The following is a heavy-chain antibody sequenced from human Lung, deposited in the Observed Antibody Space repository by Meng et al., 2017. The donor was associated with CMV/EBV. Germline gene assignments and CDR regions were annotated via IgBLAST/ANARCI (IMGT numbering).Heavy chain of an antibody. D-gene: IGHD2-2*01. CDR3: VRDVYQLLLYRFVDY. CDR2: IDYSGVT. V-gene: IGHV4-39*07. J-gene: IGHJ4*02. CDR1: GGSISSSSQY. Sequence: SXTXSLXCTVSGGSISSSSQYWAWIRQAPGKGLEWIGNIDYSGVTYYSPSLKSRVTISVDMSKNQFSLKLSSVTAADTAIYYCVRDVYQLLLYRFVDYWGQGTLVTVSS.